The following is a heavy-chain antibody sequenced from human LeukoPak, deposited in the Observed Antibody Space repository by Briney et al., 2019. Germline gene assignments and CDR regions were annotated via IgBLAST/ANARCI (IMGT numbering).Heavy chain of an antibody. D-gene: IGHD4-17*01. CDR3: ARDRNFGDYAGDFDY. V-gene: IGHV3-21*01. Sequence: GGSLRLSCAASGFTFSSYSMNWVRQAPGKGLEWVSSISSSSSYIYYADSLKGRFTISRDNAKKSVYLQMNSLRAEDTALYYCARDRNFGDYAGDFDYWGQGTLVTVSS. CDR1: GFTFSSYS. CDR2: ISSSSSYI. J-gene: IGHJ4*02.